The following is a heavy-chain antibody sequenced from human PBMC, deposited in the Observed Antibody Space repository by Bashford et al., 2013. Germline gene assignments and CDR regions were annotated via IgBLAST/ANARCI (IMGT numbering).Heavy chain of an antibody. D-gene: IGHD2-2*01. J-gene: IGHJ5*02. CDR2: MNPNSGNT. Sequence: WVRQAPGQGLEWMGWMNPNSGNTGYAQKFQGRVTMTRNTSISTAYMELSSLRSEDTAVYYCARGQTPAAKTLXFRAEFDPWGQGTLVTVSS. CDR3: ARGQTPAAKTLXFRAEFDP. V-gene: IGHV1-8*01.